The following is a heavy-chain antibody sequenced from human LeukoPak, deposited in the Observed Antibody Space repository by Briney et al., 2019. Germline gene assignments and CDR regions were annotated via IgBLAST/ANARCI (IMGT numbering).Heavy chain of an antibody. Sequence: GGSLRLSCAASGFTFSNYGLSWVRQAPGKGLEWVLGITSSGGSTFYADSVKGRFTISRDNSKNTLYLQMNSLRVDDTAVYYCAKQSQGFGSGSFFDYWGQGTLVTVFS. J-gene: IGHJ4*02. D-gene: IGHD3-10*01. V-gene: IGHV3-23*01. CDR2: ITSSGGST. CDR1: GFTFSNYG. CDR3: AKQSQGFGSGSFFDY.